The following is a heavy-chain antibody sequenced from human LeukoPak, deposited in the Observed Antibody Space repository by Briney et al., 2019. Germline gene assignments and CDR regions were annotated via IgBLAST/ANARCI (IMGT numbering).Heavy chain of an antibody. D-gene: IGHD3-10*01. Sequence: SQTLSLTCAISGDSVSSNSAAWNWIRQSPSRGLEWLGRTYYRSKWYNDYAVSVKSRITINPDTSKNQFSLQLNSVTPEDTAVFYWARPLLAFGPGRIVFNIGAQGKMVTVSS. CDR3: ARPLLAFGPGRIVFNI. CDR2: TYYRSKWYN. J-gene: IGHJ3*02. CDR1: GDSVSSNSAA. V-gene: IGHV6-1*01.